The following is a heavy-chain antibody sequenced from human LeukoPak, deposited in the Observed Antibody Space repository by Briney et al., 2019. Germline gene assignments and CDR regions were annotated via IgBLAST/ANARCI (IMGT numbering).Heavy chain of an antibody. D-gene: IGHD2-2*01. CDR3: ARDAYCSSTSCIN. CDR2: IKEDGSET. J-gene: IGHJ4*02. Sequence: GGSLRLSCAASGFTFKKYWMNWVRQVPGKGLECLANIKEDGSETYYADSVKGRFTISRDNPKNLLFLQINSLRVEDTAVYYCARDAYCSSTSCINWGQGTLVTVSS. V-gene: IGHV3-7*01. CDR1: GFTFKKYW.